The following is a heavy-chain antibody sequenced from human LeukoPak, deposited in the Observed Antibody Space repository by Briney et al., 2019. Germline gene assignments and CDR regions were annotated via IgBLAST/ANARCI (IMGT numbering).Heavy chain of an antibody. CDR2: IIPILGIA. J-gene: IGHJ4*02. V-gene: IGHV1-69*04. D-gene: IGHD2-21*02. CDR1: GGTFSSYA. CDR3: ARDPLDCGGDCYFDY. Sequence: GASVKVSCKASGGTFSSYAISWVRQAPGQGLEWMGRIIPILGIANYAQKFQGRVTITADKSTGTAYMELSSLRSEDTAVYYCARDPLDCGGDCYFDYWGQGTLVTVSS.